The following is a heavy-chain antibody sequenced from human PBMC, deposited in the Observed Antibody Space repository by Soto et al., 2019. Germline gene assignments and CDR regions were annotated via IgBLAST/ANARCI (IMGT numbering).Heavy chain of an antibody. Sequence: SDPLSGTYIHSGCAIISYYWSWIRQPPGRGLEWIGFIYYAGSTKYNPSLNSRVTISVDTSKNQFSLKLSSVTAADTAVYYCARRYGASFDYWGQG. CDR1: GCAIISYY. CDR3: ARRYGASFDY. J-gene: IGHJ4*02. V-gene: IGHV4-59*01. CDR2: IYYAGST. D-gene: IGHD4-17*01.